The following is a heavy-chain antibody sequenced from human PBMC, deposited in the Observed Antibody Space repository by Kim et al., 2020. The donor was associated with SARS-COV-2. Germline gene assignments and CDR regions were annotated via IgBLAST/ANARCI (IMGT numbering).Heavy chain of an antibody. D-gene: IGHD3-22*01. Sequence: ASVKVSCKASGYTFTGYYMHWVRQAPGQGLEWMGWINPNSGGTNYAQKLQGRVTMTRDTSISTAYMELSRLRSDDTAVYYCARRASITMIVVVYNWFDPWGQGTLVTVSS. CDR1: GYTFTGYY. J-gene: IGHJ5*02. CDR2: INPNSGGT. V-gene: IGHV1-2*02. CDR3: ARRASITMIVVVYNWFDP.